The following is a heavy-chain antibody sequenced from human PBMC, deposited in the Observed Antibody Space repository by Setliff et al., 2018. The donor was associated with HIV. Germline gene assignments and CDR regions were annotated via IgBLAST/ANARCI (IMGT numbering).Heavy chain of an antibody. Sequence: SETLSLTCSVSGGSVNTNRYYWVWIRQPPGKGLEWIGSAYFRGSTYYNPSLESRVAMSVDTSTNQFSLKLISVTAADTSVYYCARQETFGLVRGVISWGQGTLVTVSS. CDR3: ARQETFGLVRGVIS. D-gene: IGHD3-10*01. J-gene: IGHJ5*02. CDR2: AYFRGST. V-gene: IGHV4-39*01. CDR1: GGSVNTNRYY.